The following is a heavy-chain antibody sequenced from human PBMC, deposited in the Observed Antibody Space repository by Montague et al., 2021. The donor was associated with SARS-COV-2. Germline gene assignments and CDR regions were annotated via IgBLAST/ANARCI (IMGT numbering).Heavy chain of an antibody. V-gene: IGHV4-39*01. Sequence: SETLSLTCTVSGGSISSSTCYWGWIRQPPGLELEWVGRHYYSRNTYSNPSLQSRVTISADTSKNQFSLKLSSVTAADTAVYYCGRLGLLWFGELWNWGQGTLVTVSS. D-gene: IGHD3-10*01. J-gene: IGHJ4*02. CDR1: GGSISSSTCY. CDR3: GRLGLLWFGELWN. CDR2: HYYSRNT.